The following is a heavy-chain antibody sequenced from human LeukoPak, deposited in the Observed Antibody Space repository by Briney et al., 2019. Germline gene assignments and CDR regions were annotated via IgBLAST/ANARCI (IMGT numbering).Heavy chain of an antibody. Sequence: PGGSLRLSCVASGFTFSSYWMHWVRQAPGKGLVWVSRINSDGSSTSYADSVEGRFTIPRDNAKNTLYLQMNSLRAEDTAVYYCARSGYDGELDYWGQGTLVTVSS. V-gene: IGHV3-74*01. CDR2: INSDGSST. J-gene: IGHJ4*02. CDR1: GFTFSSYW. D-gene: IGHD3-3*01. CDR3: ARSGYDGELDY.